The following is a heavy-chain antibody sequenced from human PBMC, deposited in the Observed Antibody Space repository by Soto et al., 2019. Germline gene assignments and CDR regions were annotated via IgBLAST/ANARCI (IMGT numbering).Heavy chain of an antibody. CDR2: ISGSAGSDGRPI. CDR3: ATSGSSGWDFDY. J-gene: IGHJ4*02. Sequence: EVQLVESGGGLVQPGGSLRLSCAASGFIFSTYAMNWARQAPGKGLEWVSYISGSAGSDGRPIYYADSVKGRFTISRDTAKNSLFLQMNSLRDEDTAVYYCATSGSSGWDFDYWGQGTMVTVSS. CDR1: GFIFSTYA. D-gene: IGHD6-19*01. V-gene: IGHV3-48*02.